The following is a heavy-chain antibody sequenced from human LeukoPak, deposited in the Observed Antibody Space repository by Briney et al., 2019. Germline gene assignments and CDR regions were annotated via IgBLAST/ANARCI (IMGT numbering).Heavy chain of an antibody. Sequence: GESLKISCKASGYSFTSYGIGWVRQMPGKGLEWMGIIYPGDSDTRYSPSFQGQVTISADKSISTAYLQWSSLKASDTGMYYCARREYSSGWYYFDYWGQGTLVTVSS. D-gene: IGHD6-19*01. CDR2: IYPGDSDT. V-gene: IGHV5-51*01. CDR3: ARREYSSGWYYFDY. J-gene: IGHJ4*02. CDR1: GYSFTSYG.